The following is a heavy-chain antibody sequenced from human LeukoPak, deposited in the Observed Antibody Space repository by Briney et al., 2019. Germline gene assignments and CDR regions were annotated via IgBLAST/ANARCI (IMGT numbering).Heavy chain of an antibody. CDR1: GFTFSSYS. Sequence: GGSLRLSCAASGFTFSSYSMNWVRQAPGKGLEWVSYISGSSGTIYYADSVKGRFTISRDNAKTSLYLQMNSLRAEDTAVYYCARRSEFGVLYYMDVWGKGTTVTVSS. CDR2: ISGSSGTI. V-gene: IGHV3-48*01. CDR3: ARRSEFGVLYYMDV. J-gene: IGHJ6*03. D-gene: IGHD3-16*01.